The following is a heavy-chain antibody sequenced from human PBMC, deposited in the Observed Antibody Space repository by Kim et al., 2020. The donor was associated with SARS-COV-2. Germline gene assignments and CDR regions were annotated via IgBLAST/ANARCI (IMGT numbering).Heavy chain of an antibody. CDR3: ARGELLNYYYGMDV. J-gene: IGHJ6*02. D-gene: IGHD3-10*01. V-gene: IGHV3-53*01. CDR1: GFTVSSNY. CDR2: IYSGGST. Sequence: GGSLRLSCAASGFTVSSNYMSWVRQAPGKGLEWVSVIYSGGSTYYADSVKGRFTISRDNSKNTLYLQMNSLRAEDTAVYYCARGELLNYYYGMDVWGQGTTVTVSS.